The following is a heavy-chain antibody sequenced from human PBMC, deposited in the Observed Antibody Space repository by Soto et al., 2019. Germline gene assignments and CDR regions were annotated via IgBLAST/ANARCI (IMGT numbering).Heavy chain of an antibody. V-gene: IGHV4-61*01. CDR1: GGSVSSGSYY. D-gene: IGHD3-16*01. CDR2: VYYSGIT. Sequence: SETLSLTCTVSGGSVSSGSYYWSWIRQPPGKGLEWIGYVYYSGITNYNPSLKSRVTISVDTSKNQFSLKLSSVTAADTAVYYCARDTPGGGVARTLGIDYWGQGTLVTVSS. J-gene: IGHJ4*02. CDR3: ARDTPGGGVARTLGIDY.